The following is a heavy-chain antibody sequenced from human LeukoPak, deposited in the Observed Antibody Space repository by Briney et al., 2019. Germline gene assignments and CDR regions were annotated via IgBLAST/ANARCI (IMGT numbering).Heavy chain of an antibody. J-gene: IGHJ4*02. D-gene: IGHD6-25*01. CDR1: GFTIGSHF. CDR2: LEPSGSER. Sequence: PGGSLRLSCAVSGFTIGSHFMGWVRHLPGKGLQCVAILEPSGSERNYVDSVKGRFSISRDNPQNSLSLQMNSLSADDTAVYYCARLGATSSGKYYFDYWGQGTLVTVSS. CDR3: ARLGATSSGKYYFDY. V-gene: IGHV3-7*01.